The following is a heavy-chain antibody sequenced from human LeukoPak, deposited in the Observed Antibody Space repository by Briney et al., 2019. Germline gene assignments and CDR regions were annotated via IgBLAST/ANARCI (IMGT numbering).Heavy chain of an antibody. D-gene: IGHD2-2*01. CDR3: ARIYCSSTSCLFDY. V-gene: IGHV3-21*01. J-gene: IGHJ4*02. CDR2: ISSSSSYI. Sequence: PGGSLRLSCAASGFTFSSYSMNWVRQAPGKGLEWVSSISSSSSYIYYADSVKGRFTISRDNAKNSLYLQMNSLRAEDTAVYYCARIYCSSTSCLFDYWGQGTLVTVSS. CDR1: GFTFSSYS.